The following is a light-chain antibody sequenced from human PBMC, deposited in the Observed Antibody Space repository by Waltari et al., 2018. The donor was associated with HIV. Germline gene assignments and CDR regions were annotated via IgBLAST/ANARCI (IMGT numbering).Light chain of an antibody. Sequence: QSALTQPRSVSGSPGQSVTISCTGTSSDVGDYNSVSWYQQHPGKAPKLMIYDVSKWPSWVPDLFSGSKSGNAASLTISGLQAEDVADYYCCSYAGTYTYVFGTGTKVTVL. CDR3: CSYAGTYTYV. V-gene: IGLV2-11*01. CDR1: SSDVGDYNS. CDR2: DVS. J-gene: IGLJ1*01.